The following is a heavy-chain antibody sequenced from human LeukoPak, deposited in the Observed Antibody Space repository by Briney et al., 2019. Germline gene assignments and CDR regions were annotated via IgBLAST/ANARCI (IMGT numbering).Heavy chain of an antibody. CDR2: IKQDGSEK. J-gene: IGHJ6*02. Sequence: QPGGSLRLSCAASGFTFSSYWMSWVRQAPGKGLEWVANIKQDGSEKYYVDSVKGRFTISRDNAKNSLYLQMNSLRAEDTAVYYCARRPGSPGLYGMDVWGQGTTVTVSS. CDR3: ARRPGSPGLYGMDV. V-gene: IGHV3-7*01. D-gene: IGHD3-10*01. CDR1: GFTFSSYW.